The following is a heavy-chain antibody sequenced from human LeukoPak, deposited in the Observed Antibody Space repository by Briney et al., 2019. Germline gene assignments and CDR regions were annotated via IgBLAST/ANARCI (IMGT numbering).Heavy chain of an antibody. D-gene: IGHD3-16*01. CDR3: ARDGAYGVDYYYYMDV. CDR1: GFTFSSYG. Sequence: PGRSLRLSCAASGFTFSSYGMHWVRQAPGKGLEWVAVIWYDGSNKYYADSVKGRFTISRDNSKNTLYLQMNSLRAEDTAVYYCARDGAYGVDYYYYMDVWGKGTTVTVSS. V-gene: IGHV3-33*01. J-gene: IGHJ6*03. CDR2: IWYDGSNK.